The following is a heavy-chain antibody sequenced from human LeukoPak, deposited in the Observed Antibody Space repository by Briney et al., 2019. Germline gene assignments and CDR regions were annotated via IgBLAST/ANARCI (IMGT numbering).Heavy chain of an antibody. CDR2: ISGSGGST. D-gene: IGHD3-16*01. V-gene: IGHV3-23*01. CDR1: GFTFSSHA. Sequence: GGSLRLSCATSGFTFSSHALNWVRQAPGQGLEWVSAISGSGGSTYYADSVKGRFTISRDTSKNMVYLQLNSLRAEDTAIYYCARFRWGDYYYYGVDVWGQGTTVIVSS. J-gene: IGHJ6*02. CDR3: ARFRWGDYYYYGVDV.